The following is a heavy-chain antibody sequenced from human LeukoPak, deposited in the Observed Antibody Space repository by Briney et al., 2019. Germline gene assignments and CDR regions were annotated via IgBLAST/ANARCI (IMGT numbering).Heavy chain of an antibody. Sequence: GGSLRLSCAASGFTFSSYGMHWVRQAPGKGLEWVAVISYNGSNKYYADSVKGRFTISRDNSKNTLYLQMNSLRAEETAVYYCAKGDYGDSPFDPWGQGTLVTVSS. V-gene: IGHV3-30*18. CDR1: GFTFSSYG. CDR2: ISYNGSNK. CDR3: AKGDYGDSPFDP. D-gene: IGHD4-17*01. J-gene: IGHJ5*02.